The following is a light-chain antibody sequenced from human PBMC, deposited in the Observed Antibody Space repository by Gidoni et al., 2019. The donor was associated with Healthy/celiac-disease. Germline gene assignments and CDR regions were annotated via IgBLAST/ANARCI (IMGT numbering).Light chain of an antibody. V-gene: IGLV7-46*01. CDR2: DTS. Sequence: QAVVTQEPSLTVSPGGTVTLTCGSSTGAVTSGHYPYWFQQKPGQAPRTLIYDTSNKHSWTPARFSGSLLGGKAALTLSGAQPEDEAEYYCLLSYSGAHHWVFGGGTKLTVL. J-gene: IGLJ3*02. CDR3: LLSYSGAHHWV. CDR1: TGAVTSGHY.